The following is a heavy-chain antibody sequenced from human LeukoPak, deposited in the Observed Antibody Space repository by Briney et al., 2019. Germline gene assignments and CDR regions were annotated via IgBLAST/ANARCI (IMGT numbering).Heavy chain of an antibody. Sequence: PSETLSLTCTVSGYSISSGNCWGWSRQPPGKGPGWSGSINHGGSTYYNPSLKSGVSISVDTSQNQCSLGPSSVTAPDTGAYYRARDGDYESFDNWGQGTLVTVSS. CDR2: INHGGST. J-gene: IGHJ4*02. V-gene: IGHV4-38-2*02. CDR3: ARDGDYESFDN. CDR1: GYSISSGNC. D-gene: IGHD4-17*01.